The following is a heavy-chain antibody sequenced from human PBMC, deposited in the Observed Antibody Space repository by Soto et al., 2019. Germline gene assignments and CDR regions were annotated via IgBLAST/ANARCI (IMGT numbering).Heavy chain of an antibody. CDR1: GGTFSSYA. J-gene: IGHJ6*02. D-gene: IGHD3-22*01. CDR3: AKYYYDSSGYYSDYYYGMDV. V-gene: IGHV1-69*13. Sequence: SVKVSCKASGGTFSSYAISWVRQAPGQGLEWMGGIIPIFGTANYAQKFQGRVTITADESTSTAYVELSSLRSEDTAVYYCAKYYYDSSGYYSDYYYGMDVWGQGTTVTVSS. CDR2: IIPIFGTA.